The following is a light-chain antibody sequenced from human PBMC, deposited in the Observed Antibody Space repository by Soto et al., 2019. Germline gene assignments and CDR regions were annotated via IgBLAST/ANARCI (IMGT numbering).Light chain of an antibody. V-gene: IGLV3-21*04. Sequence: SYVLTQPPSVSVAPGKTASITCGGNNIGSKFVHWYQQKPGQAPVMVIYYESDRPSGIPERFSGSNSGNTATLTISRVEAGDEADYYCQVWDSSGDHVVFGGGTKLTVL. CDR3: QVWDSSGDHVV. J-gene: IGLJ2*01. CDR1: NIGSKF. CDR2: YES.